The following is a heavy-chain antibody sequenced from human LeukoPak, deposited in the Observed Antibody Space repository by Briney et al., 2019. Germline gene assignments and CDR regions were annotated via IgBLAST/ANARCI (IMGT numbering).Heavy chain of an antibody. Sequence: GGSLRLSCAASGFTVSSNYMSWVRQAPGKGLEWVSVIYSGGSTYYADSVKGQFTISRDNSKNTLYLQMNSLRAEDTAVYYCSAAHDRYYYYGMDVWGKGTTVTVSS. CDR2: IYSGGST. CDR3: SAAHDRYYYYGMDV. D-gene: IGHD2-2*01. V-gene: IGHV3-53*01. CDR1: GFTVSSNY. J-gene: IGHJ6*04.